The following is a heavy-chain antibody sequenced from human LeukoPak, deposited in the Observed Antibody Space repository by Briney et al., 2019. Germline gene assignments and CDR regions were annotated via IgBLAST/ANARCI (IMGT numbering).Heavy chain of an antibody. CDR3: ARYYYGSGSYYNFDC. D-gene: IGHD3-10*01. Sequence: TGESLKISCKGSGYSFTSYWIGWVRQMPGKGLEWMGIIYPGDSDTRYSPSFQGQVTISADKSISTAYLQWSSLKASDTTMYYCARYYYGSGSYYNFDCWGQGTLVTVSS. CDR2: IYPGDSDT. CDR1: GYSFTSYW. J-gene: IGHJ4*02. V-gene: IGHV5-51*01.